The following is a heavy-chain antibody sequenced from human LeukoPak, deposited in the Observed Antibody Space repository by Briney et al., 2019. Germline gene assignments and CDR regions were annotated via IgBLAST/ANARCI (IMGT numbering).Heavy chain of an antibody. Sequence: GGSLRLSCAASGFTVSDNYMSWVRQAPGKGLEWVSVMYSRGDTYYAKSVKGRFTFSRDISKNTLYLQMNGLRTEDTAMYYCARDAPQVPAAGVLASWGQGTLVIAS. CDR1: GFTVSDNY. D-gene: IGHD6-13*01. CDR2: MYSRGDT. J-gene: IGHJ5*02. V-gene: IGHV3-53*01. CDR3: ARDAPQVPAAGVLAS.